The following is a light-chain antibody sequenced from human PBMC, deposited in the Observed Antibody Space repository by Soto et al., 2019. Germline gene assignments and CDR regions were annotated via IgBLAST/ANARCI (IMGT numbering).Light chain of an antibody. Sequence: DVVLPQSPLSLPVTLGQPASISCTSSQSLVSSDGNTYLHWFQQRPGHSPRHLIYKISNRDSGVPDRFRGSGLGTDFTLEISRVEAEDVGLYYWMQGTHWPKTFGQGTKVEIK. J-gene: IGKJ1*01. V-gene: IGKV2-30*01. CDR2: KIS. CDR3: MQGTHWPKT. CDR1: QSLVSSDGNTY.